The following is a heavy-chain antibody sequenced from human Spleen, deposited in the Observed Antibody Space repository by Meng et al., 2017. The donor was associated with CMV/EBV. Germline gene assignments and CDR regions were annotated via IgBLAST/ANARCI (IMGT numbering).Heavy chain of an antibody. Sequence: GGSLRLSCAASGFTFSTYGMHWVRQAPGKGLEWVAFIRYDDSNKYYAASVKGRFTISRDNSKNTLYLQMKSLRTEDTAVYYCAKDDGAATFYFYHGMDVWGQGTTVTVSS. J-gene: IGHJ6*02. CDR3: AKDDGAATFYFYHGMDV. D-gene: IGHD6-13*01. CDR2: IRYDDSNK. V-gene: IGHV3-30*02. CDR1: GFTFSTYG.